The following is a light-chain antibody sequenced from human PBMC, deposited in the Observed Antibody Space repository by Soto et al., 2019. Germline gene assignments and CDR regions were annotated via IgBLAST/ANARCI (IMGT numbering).Light chain of an antibody. CDR2: HAS. J-gene: IGKJ4*01. V-gene: IGKV3-15*01. CDR1: QSVSSN. CDR3: QQYNNWLSLT. Sequence: EIVMTQSPATLSVSPGERATLSCRGSQSVSSNLAWYQQKPGQAPRLLIYHASTRATGVPARFSGSGSGTDFTLTISSLQSEDSAVYYCQQYNNWLSLTFGGGTKVDIK.